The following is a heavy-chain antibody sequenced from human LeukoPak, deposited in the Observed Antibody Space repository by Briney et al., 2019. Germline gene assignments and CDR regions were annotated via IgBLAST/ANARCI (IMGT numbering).Heavy chain of an antibody. D-gene: IGHD3-3*01. CDR1: GGSISNYY. V-gene: IGHV4-59*01. Sequence: SETLSLTCTVSGGSISNYYWSWIRQPPGKGLEWIGYIHDSGSTNYNPSLKSRVTISVDTSKNQLSLKLSSVTAADTAVYYCARMEYYFDYWGPGTLVTVSS. CDR2: IHDSGST. CDR3: ARMEYYFDY. J-gene: IGHJ4*02.